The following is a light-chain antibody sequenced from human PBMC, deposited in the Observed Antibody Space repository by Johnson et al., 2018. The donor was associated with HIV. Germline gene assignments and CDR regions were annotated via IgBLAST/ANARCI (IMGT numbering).Light chain of an antibody. J-gene: IGLJ1*01. V-gene: IGLV1-51*02. CDR2: ENN. Sequence: QSVLTQPPSVSAAPGQKVTISCSGSRSNIGNNYVSWYQQLPGTAPKLLIYENNKRPSGIPDRFSGSKSGTSATLDITGLPTGDEADYYCASWDRSLTVGTVFGPGTRVTVL. CDR3: ASWDRSLTVGTV. CDR1: RSNIGNNY.